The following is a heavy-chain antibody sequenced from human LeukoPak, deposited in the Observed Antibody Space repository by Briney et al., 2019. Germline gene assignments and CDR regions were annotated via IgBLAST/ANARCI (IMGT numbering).Heavy chain of an antibody. CDR3: ARGSSGSYYTLFDY. CDR2: ISWNSGSI. Sequence: PGRSLRLSCAASGFSFDDYAMYWVRQAPGKGLEWVSGISWNSGSIGHADSVKGRFTISRDNAKNSLYLQMDSLRAEDTAVYYCARGSSGSYYTLFDYWGQGTLVTVSS. CDR1: GFSFDDYA. V-gene: IGHV3-9*01. D-gene: IGHD1-26*01. J-gene: IGHJ4*02.